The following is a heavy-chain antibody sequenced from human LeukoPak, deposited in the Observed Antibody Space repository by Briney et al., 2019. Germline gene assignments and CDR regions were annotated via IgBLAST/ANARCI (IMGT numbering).Heavy chain of an antibody. J-gene: IGHJ6*03. Sequence: GESLKISCKASGYNFATYWIAWVRQMPGKGLEWVAIIFPPDSETKYSPSFRGQVTISADKSISTAYLQWSSLKASDTAMYYCARHRWTDLAYFDYMDVWGKGTTITVSS. CDR2: IFPPDSET. V-gene: IGHV5-51*01. D-gene: IGHD3/OR15-3a*01. CDR1: GYNFATYW. CDR3: ARHRWTDLAYFDYMDV.